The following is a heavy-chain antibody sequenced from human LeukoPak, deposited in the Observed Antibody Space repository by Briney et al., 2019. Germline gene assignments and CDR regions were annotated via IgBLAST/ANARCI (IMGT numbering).Heavy chain of an antibody. Sequence: TSETLSLTCTVSGGSISGSFWSWIRQPPGKGLEWIGYIYYSGSTNYNPSLKSRVTISVDTSKNQFSLKLSSVTAADTAVYYCARNSSSGWYLNYYYGMDVWGQGTTVTVSS. CDR2: IYYSGST. V-gene: IGHV4-59*08. D-gene: IGHD6-19*01. CDR3: ARNSSSGWYLNYYYGMDV. CDR1: GGSISGSF. J-gene: IGHJ6*02.